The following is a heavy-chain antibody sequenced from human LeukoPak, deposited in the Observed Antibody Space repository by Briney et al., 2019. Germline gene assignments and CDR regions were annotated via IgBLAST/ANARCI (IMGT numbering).Heavy chain of an antibody. CDR3: ARGIWSTMVTAYYLEY. Sequence: ASVKVSCKSSGYDFTKYAVQWVRQAPGQRLELMGWIYAGNGRTKYSQDFQGRVTITRYTSASIAYMELSSLRSDDMAVYYCARGIWSTMVTAYYLEYWRQGTLVTVSS. J-gene: IGHJ4*02. CDR2: IYAGNGRT. D-gene: IGHD4-17*01. V-gene: IGHV1-3*03. CDR1: GYDFTKYA.